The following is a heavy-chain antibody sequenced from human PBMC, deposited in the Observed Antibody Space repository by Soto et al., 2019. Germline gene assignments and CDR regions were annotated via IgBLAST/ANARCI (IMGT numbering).Heavy chain of an antibody. V-gene: IGHV1-46*03. CDR3: ARGLADCYDDSNTPYNAFDI. D-gene: IGHD2-21*01. J-gene: IGHJ3*02. Sequence: QVHLVQSGAEVKKPGASVKVSCKASGYTFTNYYMHWVRQAPGQGLGWMGMINPRGGRTTYPQKFQGRVTMTTDTSTGTVYMELSSLRSEDTAVYYCARGLADCYDDSNTPYNAFDIWGQGTMVTVSS. CDR2: INPRGGRT. CDR1: GYTFTNYY.